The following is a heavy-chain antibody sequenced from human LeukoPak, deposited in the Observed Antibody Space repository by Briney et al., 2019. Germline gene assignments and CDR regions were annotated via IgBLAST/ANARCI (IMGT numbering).Heavy chain of an antibody. CDR3: ARVAVTTYGMDV. Sequence: HPGGSLRLSCAASGFTFSSYDMHWVRHATGKGLEWVSAIGTAGDTYYPGSVKGRFTISRENAKNSLYLQMNSLRAGDTAVYYCARVAVTTYGMDVWGQGTTVTVSS. CDR1: GFTFSSYD. D-gene: IGHD4-17*01. J-gene: IGHJ6*02. CDR2: IGTAGDT. V-gene: IGHV3-13*01.